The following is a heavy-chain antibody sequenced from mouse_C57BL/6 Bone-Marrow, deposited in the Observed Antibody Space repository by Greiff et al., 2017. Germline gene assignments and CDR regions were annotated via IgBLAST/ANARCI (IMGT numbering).Heavy chain of an antibody. CDR2: IHPNSGST. CDR1: GYTFTSYW. D-gene: IGHD2-2*01. CDR3: ATYGYDPEVYFDY. V-gene: IGHV1-64*01. Sequence: QVQLQQPGAELVKPGASVKLSCKASGYTFTSYWMHWVKQRPGQGLEWIGMIHPNSGSTNYNEKFKSKATLTVDKSSSTAYMQLSSLTSEDSAVXYCATYGYDPEVYFDYWGQGTTLTVSS. J-gene: IGHJ2*01.